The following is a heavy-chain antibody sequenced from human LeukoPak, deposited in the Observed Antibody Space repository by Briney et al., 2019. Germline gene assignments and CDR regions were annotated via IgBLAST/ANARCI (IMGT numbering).Heavy chain of an antibody. D-gene: IGHD6-6*01. CDR1: GGSFNGYY. CDR3: AREPEYSSPAGAFDI. Sequence: SETLSLTCAVYGGSFNGYYWSWIRQPPGKGLEWIGEINHSGSTNYNPSLKSRVTISVDTSKNQFSLKLSSVTAADTAVYYCAREPEYSSPAGAFDIWGQGTMVTVSS. J-gene: IGHJ3*02. CDR2: INHSGST. V-gene: IGHV4-34*01.